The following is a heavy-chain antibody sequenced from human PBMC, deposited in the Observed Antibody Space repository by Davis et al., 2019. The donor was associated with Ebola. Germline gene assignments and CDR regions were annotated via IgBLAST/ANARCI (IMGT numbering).Heavy chain of an antibody. V-gene: IGHV1-69*13. D-gene: IGHD6-13*01. CDR3: VRDYSSRWYGWFDP. CDR1: VGTFSDYT. CDR2: IIPNSGSA. J-gene: IGHJ5*02. Sequence: AASVKVSCKASVGTFSDYTFSWVRRAPGQGLEWMGGIIPNSGSANYAQKFQGRVAITADDSTTSVFMELSSLRSEDTAMYYCVRDYSSRWYGWFDPWGQGTLVTVSS.